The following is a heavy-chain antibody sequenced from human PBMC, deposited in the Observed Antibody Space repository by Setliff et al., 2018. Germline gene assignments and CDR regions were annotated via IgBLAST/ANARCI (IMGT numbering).Heavy chain of an antibody. D-gene: IGHD2-2*01. CDR1: GGSFSGYY. J-gene: IGHJ6*03. CDR3: ARKSRNIVVVPAAVIYYYYYYMDV. Sequence: SETLSLTCAVYGGSFSGYYWSWIRQPPGKGLEWIGEINHSGSTNYNPSLKSRFTISVDTSKNQFSLKLSSVTAADTAVYYCARKSRNIVVVPAAVIYYYYYYMDVWGKGTTVTVSS. CDR2: INHSGST. V-gene: IGHV4-34*01.